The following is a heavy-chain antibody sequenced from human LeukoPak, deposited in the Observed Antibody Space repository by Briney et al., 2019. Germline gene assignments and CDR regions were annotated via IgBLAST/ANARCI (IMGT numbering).Heavy chain of an antibody. Sequence: GESLKISCKGSGYSFTSYWIGWVRQMPGKGLEWMGIIYPGDSGTRYSPSFQGQVTISADKSISTAYLQWSSLKASDTAMYYCARQDPPMVRENWFDPWGQGTLVTVSS. CDR1: GYSFTSYW. CDR3: ARQDPPMVRENWFDP. D-gene: IGHD3-10*01. CDR2: IYPGDSGT. J-gene: IGHJ5*02. V-gene: IGHV5-51*01.